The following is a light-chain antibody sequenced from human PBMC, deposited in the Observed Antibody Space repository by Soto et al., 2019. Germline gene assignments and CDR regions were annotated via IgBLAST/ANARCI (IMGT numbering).Light chain of an antibody. CDR1: RSVFFSPSRKNY. CDR3: QQYYSTPWT. Sequence: EIVLTQSPDSLAVSLGERATINCKSSRSVFFSPSRKNYLAWYQQKLGQPPKLLIRWASTRESGVPDRFSGSGSGTDFTLTISSLQAEDVAVYYCQQYYSTPWTFGQGTKVDIK. J-gene: IGKJ1*01. V-gene: IGKV4-1*01. CDR2: WAS.